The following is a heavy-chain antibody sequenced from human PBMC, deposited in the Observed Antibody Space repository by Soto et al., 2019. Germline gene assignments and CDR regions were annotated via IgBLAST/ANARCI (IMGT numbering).Heavy chain of an antibody. CDR3: ARPWGQLSTYYYGMDT. V-gene: IGHV3-30-3*01. CDR1: GFTFRNYA. D-gene: IGHD3-16*01. Sequence: ESGGGVVQPGRSLTLSCAASGFTFRNYAMHWVRQAPGKGLEWVATISYDGDNKYYTDSVKGPFTISRDNSKNTLYLQMISLRPEDTAVYYCARPWGQLSTYYYGMDTWGQGTTVTVSS. J-gene: IGHJ6*02. CDR2: ISYDGDNK.